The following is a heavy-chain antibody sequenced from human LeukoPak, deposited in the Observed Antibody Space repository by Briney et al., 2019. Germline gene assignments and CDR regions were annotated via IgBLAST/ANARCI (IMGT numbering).Heavy chain of an antibody. V-gene: IGHV4-4*02. D-gene: IGHD6-13*01. CDR2: IYHSGST. Sequence: SGTLSLTCAVSGGSLSSSNWWSWVRQPPGKGLEWIGEIYHSGSTNYNPSLKSRVTISVDTSKNQFSLKLSSVTAADTAVYYCAGHPGYSSSWYVGWFDPWGQGSLVTV. CDR1: GGSLSSSNW. CDR3: AGHPGYSSSWYVGWFDP. J-gene: IGHJ5*02.